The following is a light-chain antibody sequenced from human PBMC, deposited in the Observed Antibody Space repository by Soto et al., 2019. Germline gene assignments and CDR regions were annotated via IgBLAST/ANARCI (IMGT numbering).Light chain of an antibody. V-gene: IGLV7-43*01. CDR3: LLYYGGQLGV. CDR1: TGAVTSGYY. CDR2: STN. Sequence: QTVVTQEPSLTVSPGGTVTLTCATSTGAVTSGYYPNWFQQKPGQAPRALIYSTNNKYSWTPARFSGSLLGGKAALTLSCLQPEDEADYYCLLYYGGQLGVFGGGTKLTVL. J-gene: IGLJ2*01.